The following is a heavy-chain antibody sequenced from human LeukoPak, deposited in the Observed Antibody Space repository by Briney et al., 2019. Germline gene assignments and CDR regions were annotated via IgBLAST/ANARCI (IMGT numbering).Heavy chain of an antibody. CDR2: ISAYSGDT. Sequence: ASVKVSCKASGYTFSNYGISWVRQAPRQGLEWMGRISAYSGDTNYAQNLQGRVTMTTDTSTSTVYMELRSLRSDDTAVYYCARSESYALDYWGQGTLVTVSS. V-gene: IGHV1-18*01. CDR3: ARSESYALDY. CDR1: GYTFSNYG. J-gene: IGHJ4*02. D-gene: IGHD2-2*01.